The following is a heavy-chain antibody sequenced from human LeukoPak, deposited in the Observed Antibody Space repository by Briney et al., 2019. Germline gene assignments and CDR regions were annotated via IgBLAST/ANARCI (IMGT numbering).Heavy chain of an antibody. Sequence: SETLSLTCAVYGGSFSGYYWSWIRQPPGKGLEWIGEINHSGSTNYNPSLKSRVTISVDTSKDQFSLKLSSVTAADTAVYYCAGGRYYYDSSGYSSPGGYWGQGTLVTVSS. V-gene: IGHV4-34*01. CDR2: INHSGST. D-gene: IGHD3-22*01. CDR1: GGSFSGYY. CDR3: AGGRYYYDSSGYSSPGGY. J-gene: IGHJ4*02.